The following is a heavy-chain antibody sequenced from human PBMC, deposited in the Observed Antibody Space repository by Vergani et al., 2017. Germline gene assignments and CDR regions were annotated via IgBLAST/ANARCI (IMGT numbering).Heavy chain of an antibody. Sequence: QVQLVQSGAEVKKPGASVKVSCKASGYTFTSYGISWVRQAPGQGREWMGWISAYTGNTNYAQKLQGRVTMTTDTSTSTADMALRSLRSDDTAVYYCAREASITGTHDAFDIWGQGTMVTVSS. CDR2: ISAYTGNT. J-gene: IGHJ3*02. CDR3: AREASITGTHDAFDI. CDR1: GYTFTSYG. D-gene: IGHD1-20*01. V-gene: IGHV1-18*01.